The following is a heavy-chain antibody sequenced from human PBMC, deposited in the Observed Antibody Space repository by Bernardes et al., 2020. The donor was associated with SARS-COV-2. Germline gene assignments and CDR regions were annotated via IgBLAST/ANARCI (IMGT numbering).Heavy chain of an antibody. Sequence: SETLSLTRTVSGGSISGFYWSWIRQSPGKELEWIGYIYSSGSTNNNPSLKSRVTISIDTSKNQFSLKVNSVTAADTAVYYCAREQNALVRGVIDSWGQGILVTVSS. J-gene: IGHJ5*01. CDR2: IYSSGST. CDR1: GGSISGFY. V-gene: IGHV4-59*01. CDR3: AREQNALVRGVIDS. D-gene: IGHD3-10*01.